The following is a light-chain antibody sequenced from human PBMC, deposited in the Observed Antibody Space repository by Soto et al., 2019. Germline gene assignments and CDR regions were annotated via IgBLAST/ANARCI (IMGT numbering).Light chain of an antibody. Sequence: QSVLTQPPSASGTPGQRVNISCSGSSSNIGSNYVYWYRQFPGTAPKLLIQRNNQRPSGGPARFSGSKSGTSASLAISGRRSEDEADYYCGGWDDSLSGPVFGGGTQLTVL. V-gene: IGLV1-47*01. J-gene: IGLJ2*01. CDR2: RNN. CDR1: SSNIGSNY. CDR3: GGWDDSLSGPV.